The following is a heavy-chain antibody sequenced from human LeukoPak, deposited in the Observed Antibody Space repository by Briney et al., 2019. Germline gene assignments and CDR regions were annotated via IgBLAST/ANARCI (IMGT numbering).Heavy chain of an antibody. CDR1: GDSISSNRYY. Sequence: PSETLSLTCTVSGDSISSNRYYWGWIRQPPGKGLEWIGSIYYSGSIFYNPSLKSRVTMSLDTSKNHFSLNLSSVTAADTAVYYCASHGGLYFNWFAPWGQGTLVTVSS. D-gene: IGHD4-23*01. J-gene: IGHJ5*02. CDR3: ASHGGLYFNWFAP. CDR2: IYYSGSI. V-gene: IGHV4-39*02.